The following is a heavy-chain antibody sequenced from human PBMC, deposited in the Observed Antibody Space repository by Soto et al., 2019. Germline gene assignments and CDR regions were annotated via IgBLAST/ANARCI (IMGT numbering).Heavy chain of an antibody. CDR3: APWFGAFDY. J-gene: IGHJ4*02. CDR1: GFTFSSYG. D-gene: IGHD3-10*01. CDR2: ISYDGSNK. V-gene: IGHV3-30*03. Sequence: QVQLVESGGGVVQPGRSLRLSCAASGFTFSSYGMHWVRQAPGKGLEWVAVISYDGSNKYYADSVKGRFTISRDNSKNPLYLQMNSLRAEDPAVYYCAPWFGAFDYWGQGTLVTVSS.